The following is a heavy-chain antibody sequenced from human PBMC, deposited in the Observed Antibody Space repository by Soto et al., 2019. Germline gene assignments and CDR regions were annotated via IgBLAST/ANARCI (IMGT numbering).Heavy chain of an antibody. CDR3: ARAELVGATDY. D-gene: IGHD1-26*01. J-gene: IGHJ4*03. V-gene: IGHV4-31*03. CDR2: IYYSGST. Sequence: LSLTCTVSGGSISSGGYYWIWIRQHPAEGLEWIGYIYYSGSTYYNTSLKSRVTISVDTSKNQFSQTLSSVTAVDTAVYYSARAELVGATDYWGQGTLVTVSS. CDR1: GGSISSGGYY.